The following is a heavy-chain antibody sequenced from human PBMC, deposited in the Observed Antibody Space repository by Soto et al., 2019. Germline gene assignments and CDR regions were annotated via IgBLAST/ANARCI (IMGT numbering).Heavy chain of an antibody. CDR1: GDTFKNCV. Sequence: SVKVSCKASGDTFKNCVISWVRQAPGQGLEWMGGIIPLFGTTDFAQRFQGRLTITTDESTTTAYMELSRLRSEDTATYYCAAELGFGKLSVVWGQGTTVTVS. V-gene: IGHV1-69*05. CDR2: IIPLFGTT. CDR3: AAELGFGKLSVV. D-gene: IGHD3-10*01. J-gene: IGHJ6*02.